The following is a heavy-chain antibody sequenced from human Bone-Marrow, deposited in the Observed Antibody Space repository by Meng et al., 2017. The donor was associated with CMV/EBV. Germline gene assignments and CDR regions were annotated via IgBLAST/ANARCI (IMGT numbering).Heavy chain of an antibody. CDR2: ISWNSGSI. D-gene: IGHD3-10*01. Sequence: SLKISCAASGFTFDDYAMHWVRQAPGKGLEWVSGISWNSGSIGYADSVKGRFTISRDNAKNSLYLQMNSLRAEDTALYYCARQDYGSGSYYIGMMGAFDIWGQGTMVTVSS. CDR1: GFTFDDYA. CDR3: ARQDYGSGSYYIGMMGAFDI. V-gene: IGHV3-9*01. J-gene: IGHJ3*02.